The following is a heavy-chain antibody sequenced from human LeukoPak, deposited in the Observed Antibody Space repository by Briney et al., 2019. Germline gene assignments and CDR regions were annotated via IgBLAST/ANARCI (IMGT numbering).Heavy chain of an antibody. CDR3: ARGGDRFAYYYYMDV. CDR2: INPNSGGT. CDR1: GYTFTGYY. V-gene: IGHV1-2*02. D-gene: IGHD4-17*01. J-gene: IGHJ6*03. Sequence: GASGKVSCKASGYTFTGYYMHWVRQAPGQGLGWMGWINPNSGGTNYAQKFQGRVTMTRDTSISTAYMELSRLRSDDTAVYYCARGGDRFAYYYYMDVWGKGTTVTVSS.